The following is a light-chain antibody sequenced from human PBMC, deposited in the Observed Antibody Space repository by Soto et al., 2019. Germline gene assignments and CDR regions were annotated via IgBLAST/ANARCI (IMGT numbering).Light chain of an antibody. CDR3: CSYTRSETLV. CDR2: DVN. V-gene: IGLV2-14*01. CDR1: SSDLGRYNY. J-gene: IGLJ2*01. Sequence: QSVLTQPASVSGSPGQSITISCTGPSSDLGRYNYVSWYQQHPGKAPLLMLYDVNHRPAGVSNRFSGPNSGNTASLTIYGLQAEDGGDNYCCSYTRSETLVFGGVTKLTVL.